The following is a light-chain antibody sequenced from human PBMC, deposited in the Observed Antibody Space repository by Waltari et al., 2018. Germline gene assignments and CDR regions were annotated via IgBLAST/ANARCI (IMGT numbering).Light chain of an antibody. CDR1: SGSVSTSYY. V-gene: IGLV8-61*01. CDR3: VLYMGSGTWV. Sequence: QTVVTQEPSFSVSPGGTVTLTCGLSSGSVSTSYYPSWYQQTPGQAPRTLIYNTNTRSSGVPDRFSGSILGNKAALTITGAQADDESDYDCVLYMGSGTWVFGGGTKLTVL. J-gene: IGLJ3*02. CDR2: NTN.